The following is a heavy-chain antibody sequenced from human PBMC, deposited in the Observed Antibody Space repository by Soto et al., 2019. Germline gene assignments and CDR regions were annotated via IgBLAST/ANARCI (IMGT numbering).Heavy chain of an antibody. V-gene: IGHV1-69*01. Sequence: SYAISWVRQAPGQGLEWMGGIIPIFGTANYAQKFQGRVTITADESTSTAYMELSSLRSEDTAVYYCARVRNFWSGYYGSHYYYYGMDVWGQGTTVTVSS. CDR1: SYA. D-gene: IGHD3-3*01. J-gene: IGHJ6*02. CDR2: IIPIFGTA. CDR3: ARVRNFWSGYYGSHYYYYGMDV.